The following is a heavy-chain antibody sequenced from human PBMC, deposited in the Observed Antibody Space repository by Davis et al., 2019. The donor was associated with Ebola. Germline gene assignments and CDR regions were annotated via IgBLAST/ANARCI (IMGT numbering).Heavy chain of an antibody. J-gene: IGHJ4*02. D-gene: IGHD5-18*01. Sequence: GESLKISCAASGFTFYNYAITWVRQAPGKGLEWVSSISASGDRTYYADSVRGRFTISRDNSRNTLYLQMNSLTAEDTAVYYCARDLSVYSYGIIDYWGQGTLVTVSS. V-gene: IGHV3-23*01. CDR1: GFTFYNYA. CDR3: ARDLSVYSYGIIDY. CDR2: ISASGDRT.